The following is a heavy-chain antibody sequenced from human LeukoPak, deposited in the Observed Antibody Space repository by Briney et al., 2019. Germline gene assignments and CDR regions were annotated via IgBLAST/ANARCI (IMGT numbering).Heavy chain of an antibody. Sequence: GGSLRLSCAASGFTFSSYSMHWVRQAPGKGLEWVSSIDSNSASIYYADSVKGRFAISRDNAKNSLYLQMNSLRAEDTAVYYCARLDPLFYGSGIDYWGQGTLVTVSS. CDR1: GFTFSSYS. V-gene: IGHV3-21*01. CDR3: ARLDPLFYGSGIDY. J-gene: IGHJ4*02. CDR2: IDSNSASI. D-gene: IGHD3-10*01.